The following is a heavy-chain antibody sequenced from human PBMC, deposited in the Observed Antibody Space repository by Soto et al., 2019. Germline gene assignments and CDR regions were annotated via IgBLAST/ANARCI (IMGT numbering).Heavy chain of an antibody. Sequence: ASVKVSCKASGYTFTSYDISWVRQAPGQGLEWMGWISAHNGNTNSARKLQGRVTMTTDTSTSTAYMELRSLRSEDTAVYYCATDSYDVLRGYARYWGQGTLVTVSS. CDR1: GYTFTSYD. CDR2: ISAHNGNT. CDR3: ATDSYDVLRGYARY. D-gene: IGHD3-3*01. V-gene: IGHV1-18*01. J-gene: IGHJ4*02.